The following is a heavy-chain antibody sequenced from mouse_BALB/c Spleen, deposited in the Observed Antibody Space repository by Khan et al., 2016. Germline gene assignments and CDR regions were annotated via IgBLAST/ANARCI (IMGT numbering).Heavy chain of an antibody. CDR1: GYTFTNSG. J-gene: IGHJ1*01. Sequence: QIQLVQSGPELKKPGETVKISCKASGYTFTNSGMNWVKQAPGKGLKWVGWINTYTGEPTYADDFKGRFAFSLESSASTAYLQINNLKNEDMTTYFVAGGAMVTTGWYFDVWGAGTTVTVSS. D-gene: IGHD2-2*01. CDR2: INTYTGEP. CDR3: AGGAMVTTGWYFDV. V-gene: IGHV9-1*02.